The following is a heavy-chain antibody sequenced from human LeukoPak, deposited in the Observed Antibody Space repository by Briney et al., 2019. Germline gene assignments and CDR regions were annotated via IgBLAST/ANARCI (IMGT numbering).Heavy chain of an antibody. CDR2: VSNSGTT. CDR1: GGSISSGSYY. Sequence: SETLSLTCTVSGGSISSGSYYWTWIRQPAGKGLEWIGRVSNSGTTNYNPSLKSRVTMSVDTSRNQFSLNLNSVTAADTAIYYCARWDGDPWGQGTLVTVSS. J-gene: IGHJ5*02. V-gene: IGHV4-61*02. CDR3: ARWDGDP. D-gene: IGHD1-26*01.